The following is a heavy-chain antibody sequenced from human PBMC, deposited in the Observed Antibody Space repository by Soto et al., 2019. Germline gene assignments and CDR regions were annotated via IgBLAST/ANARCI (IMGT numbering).Heavy chain of an antibody. CDR2: ISPYNGNT. CDR1: GYTFTSYG. V-gene: IGHV1-18*01. J-gene: IGHJ4*01. Sequence: QVQLVQSGAEVKKPGASVKVSCKASGYTFTSYGISWVRQAPGQGLEWMGWISPYNGNTKYAQKLQGRVTMTTDTSTSTADMQLKSLRSEDTAVYYCAREPEIFDYWGHGTLVTVSS. CDR3: AREPEIFDY.